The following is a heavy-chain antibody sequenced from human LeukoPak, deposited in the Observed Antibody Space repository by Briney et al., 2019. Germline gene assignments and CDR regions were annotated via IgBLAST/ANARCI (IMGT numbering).Heavy chain of an antibody. Sequence: GESLKISCKGSGYTFTYYWIGWVRQMPGKGLELMVYIYPGDSDTRYSPSFQGHVTISADTSISTAYLQWGSLKASDTAMYYCARRSEGYNGFNTFDIWGQGTMVTVSS. CDR1: GYTFTYYW. D-gene: IGHD5-24*01. V-gene: IGHV5-51*01. CDR2: IYPGDSDT. J-gene: IGHJ3*02. CDR3: ARRSEGYNGFNTFDI.